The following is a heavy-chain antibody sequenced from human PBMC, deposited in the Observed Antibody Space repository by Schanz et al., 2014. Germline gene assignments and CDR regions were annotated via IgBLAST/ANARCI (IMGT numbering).Heavy chain of an antibody. Sequence: EVELVESGGGLAQPGGSLRLSCEASGFTFSRDWMHWVRQAPGKGLVWVSRISSDGGTTSYADSVKGRFTISRDNSKNTLYLQMSSLRAEDTALYYCAKDPHRDYGGKPQTFDIWGQGTMVTVSS. J-gene: IGHJ3*02. CDR2: ISSDGGTT. V-gene: IGHV3-74*01. CDR3: AKDPHRDYGGKPQTFDI. CDR1: GFTFSRDW. D-gene: IGHD4-17*01.